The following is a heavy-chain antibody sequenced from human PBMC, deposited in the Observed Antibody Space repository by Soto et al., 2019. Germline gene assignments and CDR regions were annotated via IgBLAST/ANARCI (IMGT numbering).Heavy chain of an antibody. CDR2: IYPGDSDS. D-gene: IGHD5-18*01. J-gene: IGHJ4*02. V-gene: IGHV5-51*01. Sequence: GESLKISCKGSVYSFTSYWIGWVRQMPGKGLEWMGIIYPGDSDSRYSPSFQGQVTISADKSISTAYLQWSSLKASDTAMYYCARLDTALVDPYYFDYWGQGTLVTVSS. CDR1: VYSFTSYW. CDR3: ARLDTALVDPYYFDY.